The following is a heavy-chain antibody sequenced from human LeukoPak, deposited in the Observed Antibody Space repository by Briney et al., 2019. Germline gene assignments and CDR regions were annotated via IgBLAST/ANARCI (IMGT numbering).Heavy chain of an antibody. Sequence: SETLSRNCAVYGGSFSGYYWSWIRQPPGQGLEWIGEINHSGSTNYNPSLKSRVTISVDTSKNQFSLKLSSVTAADTAVYYCARGSYDSSGYYPWYFDYWGQGTLVTVSS. D-gene: IGHD3-22*01. CDR1: GGSFSGYY. CDR3: ARGSYDSSGYYPWYFDY. CDR2: INHSGST. J-gene: IGHJ4*02. V-gene: IGHV4-34*01.